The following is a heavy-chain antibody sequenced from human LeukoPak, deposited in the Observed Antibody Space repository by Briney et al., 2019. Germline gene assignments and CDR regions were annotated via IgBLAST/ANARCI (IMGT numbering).Heavy chain of an antibody. J-gene: IGHJ4*02. CDR3: ARQGAYYYGSGSPFDY. D-gene: IGHD3-10*01. V-gene: IGHV4-39*01. CDR2: IYYSGST. Sequence: SETLSLTCTVSGGSISSSSYYWGWIRQPPGKGLEWIGSIYYSGSTYYNPSLKSRVTISVDTSKNQFSLKLSSVTAADTAVYYCARQGAYYYGSGSPFDYWGQGTLVTVSS. CDR1: GGSISSSSYY.